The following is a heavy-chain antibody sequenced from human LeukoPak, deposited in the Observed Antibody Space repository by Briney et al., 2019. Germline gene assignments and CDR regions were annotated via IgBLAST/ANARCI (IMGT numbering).Heavy chain of an antibody. J-gene: IGHJ4*02. CDR1: GFTFSSYW. CDR2: ISGDGSST. D-gene: IGHD6-19*01. V-gene: IGHV3-74*01. Sequence: PGGSLRLSCAASGFTFSSYWMHWVRQAPGEGPMCVSRISGDGSSTSYADSVKGRFTISRDNAKNTLYLQMNSPRAEDTAVYYCARDGSGWSFDYWGQGTLVTVSS. CDR3: ARDGSGWSFDY.